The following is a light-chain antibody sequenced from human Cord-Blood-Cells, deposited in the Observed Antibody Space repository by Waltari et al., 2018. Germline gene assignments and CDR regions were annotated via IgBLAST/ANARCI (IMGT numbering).Light chain of an antibody. CDR2: AAS. CDR1: QSISSY. J-gene: IGKJ5*01. V-gene: IGKV1-39*01. CDR3: QQSYSTPRT. Sequence: DIQMTQSPSSLSASVGDRVTITCRASQSISSYLNWYQQKPGKAPKLLIYAASSLQSGXXXXFSGSGSGTDFTLTISSLQPEDFATYYCQQSYSTPRTFGQGTRLEIK.